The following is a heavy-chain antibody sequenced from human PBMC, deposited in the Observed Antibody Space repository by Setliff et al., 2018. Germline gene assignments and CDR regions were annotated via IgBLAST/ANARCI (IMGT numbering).Heavy chain of an antibody. CDR2: IGSSVNTI. CDR1: GFSFSGYE. CDR3: ARENGDYDLDY. Sequence: GGSLRLSCAASGFSFSGYEMSWVRQATGKGLEWISYIGSSVNTIYYANSVKGRVTISSDNAKNSLLLQMNSLRAEDTAVYYCARENGDYDLDYWGQGALVTVSS. J-gene: IGHJ4*02. D-gene: IGHD4-17*01. V-gene: IGHV3-48*03.